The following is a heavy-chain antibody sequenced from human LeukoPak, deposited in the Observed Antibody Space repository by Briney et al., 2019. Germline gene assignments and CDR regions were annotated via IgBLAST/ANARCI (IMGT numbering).Heavy chain of an antibody. J-gene: IGHJ6*03. Sequence: GGSLRLSCAASGFTFSSYWMSWVRQAPGKGLEWVANINQDGSEKYYVDSVKGRFTISRDNAKNSLCLQMNGLRAEDTAVYYCARERGSLAYYYYYYMDVWGKGTTVTVSS. CDR2: INQDGSEK. V-gene: IGHV3-7*01. CDR1: GFTFSSYW. CDR3: ARERGSLAYYYYYYMDV.